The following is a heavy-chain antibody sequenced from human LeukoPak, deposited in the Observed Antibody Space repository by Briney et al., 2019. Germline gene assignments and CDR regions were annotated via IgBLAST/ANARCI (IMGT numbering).Heavy chain of an antibody. CDR1: GYTFTRYY. J-gene: IGHJ5*02. Sequence: GASVKVSCKASGYTFTRYYIHWVRQAPGQGLEWMGTINPSGGSTSYAQKFQGRVTMTTDTSTSTAYMELRSLRSDDTAVYYCARSAAAGTGNWFDPWGQGTLVTVSS. CDR2: INPSGGST. D-gene: IGHD6-13*01. V-gene: IGHV1-46*01. CDR3: ARSAAAGTGNWFDP.